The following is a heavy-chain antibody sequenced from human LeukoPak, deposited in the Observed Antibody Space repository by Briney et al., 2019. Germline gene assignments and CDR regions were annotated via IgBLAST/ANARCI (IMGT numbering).Heavy chain of an antibody. D-gene: IGHD3-22*01. CDR3: ARHLFDYDSSGYDSFDY. Sequence: PGESLKISCKGSGYSFTSYWIGWVRQMPGKGLEWMGVIYPGDSDTRYSPSFQGQVTISADKSISTAYLQWSSLKASDTAMYYCARHLFDYDSSGYDSFDYWGQGTLVTVSS. J-gene: IGHJ4*02. CDR2: IYPGDSDT. V-gene: IGHV5-51*01. CDR1: GYSFTSYW.